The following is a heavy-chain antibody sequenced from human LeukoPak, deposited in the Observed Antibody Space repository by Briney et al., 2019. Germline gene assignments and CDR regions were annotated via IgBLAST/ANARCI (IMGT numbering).Heavy chain of an antibody. D-gene: IGHD4-23*01. J-gene: IGHJ1*01. CDR3: ARGNDYGGNPFQH. CDR1: GGSISSSSYY. CDR2: IYYTGSA. V-gene: IGHV4-39*07. Sequence: SETLSLTCTVSGGSISSSSYYWGWIRQPPGKGLEWIGSIYYTGSAYYNPSLKSRVTISVGTSKNQFSLKLSSVTAADTAVYYCARGNDYGGNPFQHWGQGTLVTVSS.